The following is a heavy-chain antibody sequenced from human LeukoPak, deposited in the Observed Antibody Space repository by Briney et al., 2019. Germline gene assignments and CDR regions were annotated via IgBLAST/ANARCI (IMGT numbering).Heavy chain of an antibody. CDR3: ARASGDYLWRTFDI. D-gene: IGHD4-17*01. J-gene: IGHJ3*02. V-gene: IGHV4-61*02. Sequence: SQTLSLTCSVSGGSITSGSYYWSWIRQPAGKGLEWIGRVYLSGSTNDNPSLKSRVTISADTSKNQFFLKLSSVTAADTAVYYCARASGDYLWRTFDIWGQGTMVTVSS. CDR1: GGSITSGSYY. CDR2: VYLSGST.